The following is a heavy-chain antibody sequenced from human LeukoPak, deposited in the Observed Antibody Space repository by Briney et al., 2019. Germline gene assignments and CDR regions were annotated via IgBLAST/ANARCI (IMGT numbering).Heavy chain of an antibody. D-gene: IGHD6-6*01. CDR2: ISYDGSNK. V-gene: IGHV3-30*18. Sequence: GGSLRLSCAAYGFTFSSYGMHWVRQAPGKGLEWVAVISYDGSNKYYADSVKGRFTISRDNSKNTLYLQMNSLRAEDTAVYYCAKALYEYSSSSDAFDIWGQGTMVTVSS. CDR3: AKALYEYSSSSDAFDI. CDR1: GFTFSSYG. J-gene: IGHJ3*02.